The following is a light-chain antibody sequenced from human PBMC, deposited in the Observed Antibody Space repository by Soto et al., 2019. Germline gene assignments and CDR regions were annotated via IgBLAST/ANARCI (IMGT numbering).Light chain of an antibody. Sequence: QSALTQPASVSGSLGQSITISCIGTSSNIGSYNLVSWYQQHPGKAPKLMIYAVTDRPSGVSSRFSGSKSGNTASLTISGLQAEDEADYYCSSYTSSSTLFGTGTKVTVL. J-gene: IGLJ1*01. CDR3: SSYTSSSTL. V-gene: IGLV2-14*02. CDR1: SSNIGSYNL. CDR2: AVT.